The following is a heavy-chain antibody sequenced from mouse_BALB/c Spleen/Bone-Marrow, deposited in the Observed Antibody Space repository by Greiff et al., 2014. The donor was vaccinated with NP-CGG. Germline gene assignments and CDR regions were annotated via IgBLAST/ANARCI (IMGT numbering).Heavy chain of an antibody. D-gene: IGHD1-1*01. J-gene: IGHJ4*01. V-gene: IGHV1S22*01. Sequence: LQQSGSELVRPGTSVKLSCKASGYTFTSYWVHWVKQRPGQDLEWIGNIYPFSGSSNYDEKFKSKATLTVDTSSSTAYMQLSSLTSEDSAVYYYTRSPITTVVAETMDCWGQGTSVTVSS. CDR1: GYTFTSYW. CDR3: TRSPITTVVAETMDC. CDR2: IYPFSGSS.